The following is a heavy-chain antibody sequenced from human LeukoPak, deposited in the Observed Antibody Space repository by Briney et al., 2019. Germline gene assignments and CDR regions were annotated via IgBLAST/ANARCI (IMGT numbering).Heavy chain of an antibody. V-gene: IGHV3-33*01. D-gene: IGHD3-10*01. Sequence: GRSLRLSCEASGFTFRTYGMHWVRQAPGRGLEWVAVIWYDGSHEQYADSVKGRFTISRDNSKNTLYLQMNSLRAEDTAVYYCVRYYQEAYGSDVWGQGTTVTVSS. CDR1: GFTFRTYG. J-gene: IGHJ6*02. CDR3: VRYYQEAYGSDV. CDR2: IWYDGSHE.